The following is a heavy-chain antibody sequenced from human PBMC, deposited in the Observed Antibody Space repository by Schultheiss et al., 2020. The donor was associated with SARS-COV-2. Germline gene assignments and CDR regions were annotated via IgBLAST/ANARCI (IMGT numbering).Heavy chain of an antibody. D-gene: IGHD3-3*01. CDR3: AREPSWSQYYYGMDV. J-gene: IGHJ6*02. CDR1: GGTFSSYT. V-gene: IGHV1-69*04. CDR2: IIPILGIA. Sequence: SVKVSCKASGGTFSSYTISWVRQAPGQGLEWMGRIIPILGIANYAQKFQGRVTMTRDTSISTANMELSRLRSDDTAVYYCAREPSWSQYYYGMDVWGQGTTVTVSS.